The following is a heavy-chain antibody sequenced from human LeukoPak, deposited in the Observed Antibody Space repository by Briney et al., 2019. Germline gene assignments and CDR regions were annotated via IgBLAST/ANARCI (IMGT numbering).Heavy chain of an antibody. V-gene: IGHV3-21*01. CDR2: ISSSSSYI. CDR3: ARDGRSGGGYGAFDI. Sequence: GGSLRLSCAASGFTFSSYSMNWVRQAPGKGLEWVSSISSSSSYIYYADSVKGRFTISRDNAKNSLYLQMNSLRAEDTAVYYCARDGRSGGGYGAFDIWGQGTMVTVSS. D-gene: IGHD3-22*01. CDR1: GFTFSSYS. J-gene: IGHJ3*02.